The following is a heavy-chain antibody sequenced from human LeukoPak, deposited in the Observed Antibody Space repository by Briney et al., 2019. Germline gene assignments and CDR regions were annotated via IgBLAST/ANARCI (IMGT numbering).Heavy chain of an antibody. Sequence: SETLSLTCTVSGGSISSYYWSWIRQPPGKGLEWIGYIYYSGNTNYNPSLKSRVTISVDTSKNQFSLKLSSVTAADTAVYYCARENSSGWIDYWGQGTLVTVSS. CDR2: IYYSGNT. CDR1: GGSISSYY. D-gene: IGHD6-19*01. J-gene: IGHJ4*02. V-gene: IGHV4-59*01. CDR3: ARENSSGWIDY.